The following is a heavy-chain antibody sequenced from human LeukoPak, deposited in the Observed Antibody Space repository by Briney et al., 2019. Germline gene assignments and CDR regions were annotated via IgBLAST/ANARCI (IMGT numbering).Heavy chain of an antibody. J-gene: IGHJ4*02. Sequence: SETLSLTCAVYGGSFSGYYWSWIRQPPGKGLEWIGEINHSGSTNYNPSLKSRVTISVDTSKNQFSLKLSSVTAADTAVYYCARVSYFDWLGIDYWGQGTLVTVSS. CDR1: GGSFSGYY. CDR3: ARVSYFDWLGIDY. CDR2: INHSGST. D-gene: IGHD3-9*01. V-gene: IGHV4-34*01.